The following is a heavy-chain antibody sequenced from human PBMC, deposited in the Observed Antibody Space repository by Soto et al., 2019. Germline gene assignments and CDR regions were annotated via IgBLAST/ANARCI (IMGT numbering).Heavy chain of an antibody. J-gene: IGHJ6*02. CDR1: GCSISSSSYY. V-gene: IGHV4-39*01. CDR3: ARRLYYDSSGFEGGGMDV. Sequence: PSETLSLTCTVSGCSISSSSYYWGWIRQPPGKGLEWIGSIYYSGSTYYNPSLKSRVTISVDTSKNQFSLKLSSVPAADTAVYYCARRLYYDSSGFEGGGMDVWGQGTTVTVSS. D-gene: IGHD3-22*01. CDR2: IYYSGST.